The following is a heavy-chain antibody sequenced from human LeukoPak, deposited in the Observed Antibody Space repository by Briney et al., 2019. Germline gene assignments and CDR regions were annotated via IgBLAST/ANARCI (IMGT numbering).Heavy chain of an antibody. CDR1: GGSISSYY. D-gene: IGHD3-9*01. CDR2: IYYSGST. CDR3: ARIIPEPDILTGYPTHYGMDV. J-gene: IGHJ6*02. V-gene: IGHV4-59*01. Sequence: SETLSLTCTVSGGSISSYYWSWIRQPPGKGLEWIGYIYYSGSTNYNPSLKSRVTISVDTSKNQFSLKLSSVTAADTAVYYCARIIPEPDILTGYPTHYGMDVWGQGTTVTVSS.